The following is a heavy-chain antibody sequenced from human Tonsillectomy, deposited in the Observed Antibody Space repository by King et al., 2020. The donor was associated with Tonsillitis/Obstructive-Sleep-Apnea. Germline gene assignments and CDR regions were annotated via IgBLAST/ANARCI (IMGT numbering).Heavy chain of an antibody. CDR3: ETSSESYLGRYYFDY. D-gene: IGHD1-26*01. Sequence: LVQSGAEVKKPGASVKVSCKVSGYSLSELSMHWVRQAPGKGLEWMGGFDPEDGETIYAQKFQGRVTMTEETSTDLVYMELSSLISEDTAVYYCETSSESYLGRYYFDYWGQGTLVTVSS. CDR1: GYSLSELS. CDR2: FDPEDGET. V-gene: IGHV1-24*01. J-gene: IGHJ4*02.